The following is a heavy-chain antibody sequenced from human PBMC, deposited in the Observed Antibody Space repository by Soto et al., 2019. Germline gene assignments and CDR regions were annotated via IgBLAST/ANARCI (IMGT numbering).Heavy chain of an antibody. CDR1: RFPFWHYG. J-gene: IGHJ6*02. D-gene: IGHD6-19*01. CDR2: IWSDGNKE. V-gene: IGHV3-33*01. Sequence: QVQLVESGGGVVQPGRSLRLSCVGCRFPFWHYGMQWVRQAPGKGLEWVAVIWSDGNKESYADSVKGRFAISRDNSKDTLYLEMNSLRVEDTAVYFCARDRNGGWFHMDVWGQGTTVSVS. CDR3: ARDRNGGWFHMDV.